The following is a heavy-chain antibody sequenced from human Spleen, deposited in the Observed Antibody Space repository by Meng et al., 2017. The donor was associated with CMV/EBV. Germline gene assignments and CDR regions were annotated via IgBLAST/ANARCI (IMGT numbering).Heavy chain of an antibody. D-gene: IGHD2-2*01. CDR1: GYTFASYG. CDR3: VRDLASIGCSSTSCYLGWFDP. CDR2: ISPYNGNT. Sequence: ASVKVSCKASGYTFASYGISWVRQAPGQGLEWMGWISPYNGNTNYAQRFQGRVTMTKDPSTSTAYMEVRSLRSDDTAVYYCVRDLASIGCSSTSCYLGWFDPWGQGSLVTVSS. J-gene: IGHJ5*02. V-gene: IGHV1-18*01.